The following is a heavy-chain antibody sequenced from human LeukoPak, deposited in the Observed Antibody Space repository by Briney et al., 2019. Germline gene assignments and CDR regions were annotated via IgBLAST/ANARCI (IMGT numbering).Heavy chain of an antibody. CDR1: GGTFSGYA. V-gene: IGHV1-69*06. Sequence: ASVKVSCKASGGTFSGYAISWVRQAPGQGLEWMGGIIPIFGTANYAQKFQGRVTMTEDTSTDTAYMELSSLRSEDTAVYYCATEQWLVRAGGFDYWGQGTLVTVSS. D-gene: IGHD6-19*01. J-gene: IGHJ4*02. CDR2: IIPIFGTA. CDR3: ATEQWLVRAGGFDY.